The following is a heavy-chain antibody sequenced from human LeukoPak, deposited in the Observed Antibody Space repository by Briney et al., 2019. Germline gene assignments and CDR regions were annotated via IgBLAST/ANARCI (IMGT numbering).Heavy chain of an antibody. Sequence: SETLSLTCTVSGGSISSYYWSWIRQPQGKGLEWIGYIWYSGSTNYHPSLNRRVTISIDTTKTQFSLELTSVTAADTAVYYCASASSAWPYYFNYWGQGSLVAVSS. CDR3: ASASSAWPYYFNY. D-gene: IGHD1-26*01. J-gene: IGHJ4*02. V-gene: IGHV4-59*01. CDR1: GGSISSYY. CDR2: IWYSGST.